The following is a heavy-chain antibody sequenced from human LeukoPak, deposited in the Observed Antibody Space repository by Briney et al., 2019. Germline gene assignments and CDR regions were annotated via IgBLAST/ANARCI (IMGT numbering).Heavy chain of an antibody. CDR3: ARDGRIPGIAVAGTLSDAFDI. D-gene: IGHD6-19*01. CDR2: TYYRSKWYN. V-gene: IGHV6-1*01. Sequence: SQTLSLTCAISGDSVSSNSAAWNWIRQSPSRGLEWPGRTYYRSKWYNDYAVSVKSRITINPDTSKNQFSLQLNSVTPEDTAVYYCARDGRIPGIAVAGTLSDAFDIWGQGTMVTVSS. CDR1: GDSVSSNSAA. J-gene: IGHJ3*02.